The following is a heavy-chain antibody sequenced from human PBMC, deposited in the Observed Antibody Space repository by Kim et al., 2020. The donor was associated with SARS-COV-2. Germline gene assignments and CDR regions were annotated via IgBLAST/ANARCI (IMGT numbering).Heavy chain of an antibody. CDR1: GFTFSSFD. CDR3: ARDHIYYMYG. V-gene: IGHV3-48*03. CDR2: IGSGGSPI. J-gene: IGHJ6*03. Sequence: GGSLSLSCAASGFTFSSFDMNWVRQAPGKGLEWVSYIGSGGSPIYYADSVKGRFTISRDNAKNTLYLQMNSLRAEDTAVYYCARDHIYYMYGWGKGYTVT.